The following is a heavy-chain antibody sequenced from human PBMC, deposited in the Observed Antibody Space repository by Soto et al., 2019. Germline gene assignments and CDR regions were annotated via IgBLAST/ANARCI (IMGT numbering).Heavy chain of an antibody. J-gene: IGHJ4*02. V-gene: IGHV4-31*03. CDR3: GRVAHRGYFAILTDY. D-gene: IGHD3-9*01. CDR1: GDSLSSGGHY. Sequence: SETLSLTCTVSGDSLSSGGHYWSWVRQHPGKGLEWIGHIYDSVNTYYSPSLRSRVTISADMSKNQFSLNLRSVTAADTVVYYCGRVAHRGYFAILTDYWGQGTLVTVSS. CDR2: IYDSVNT.